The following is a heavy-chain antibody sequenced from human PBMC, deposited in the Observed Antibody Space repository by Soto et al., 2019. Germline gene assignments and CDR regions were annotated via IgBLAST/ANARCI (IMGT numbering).Heavy chain of an antibody. V-gene: IGHV3-48*02. Sequence: GGSLRLSCVASGFTFSNYNMNWVRQAPGKGLEWVSYITDSSDTVHYADSVRGRFTISRDNAESSLYLQMNSLRDEDTAVYFCARDFGHGYYLDYWGRGTLVTVSS. CDR1: GFTFSNYN. J-gene: IGHJ4*02. CDR3: ARDFGHGYYLDY. CDR2: ITDSSDTV. D-gene: IGHD3-3*01.